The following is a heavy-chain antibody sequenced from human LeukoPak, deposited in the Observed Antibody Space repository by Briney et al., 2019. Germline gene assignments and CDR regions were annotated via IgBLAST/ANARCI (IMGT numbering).Heavy chain of an antibody. J-gene: IGHJ6*02. D-gene: IGHD5-12*01. CDR3: ARVNSGYDWYGMDV. Sequence: GGSLRLSCAASGFTVSSNYMSWVRQAPGKGLEWVSVIYSGGSTYYADSVKGRFTISRHNSKNTLYLQMNSLRAEDTAVYYCARVNSGYDWYGMDVWGQGTTVTVSS. CDR2: IYSGGST. CDR1: GFTVSSNY. V-gene: IGHV3-53*04.